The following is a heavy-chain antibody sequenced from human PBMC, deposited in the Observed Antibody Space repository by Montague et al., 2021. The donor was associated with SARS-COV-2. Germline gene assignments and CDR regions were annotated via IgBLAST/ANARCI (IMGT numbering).Heavy chain of an antibody. CDR2: ICYSGST. CDR3: ASHFVWQQLST. V-gene: IGHV4-39*07. Sequence: SETLSLTCTVSGGSISSSSYYWGWIRQPPGKGLEWIGSICYSGSTYYNPSLKSRVTISVDTSKNQFSLKLSSVTAADTAMYYCASHFVWQQLSTWGQGTLVSVSS. D-gene: IGHD6-13*01. CDR1: GGSISSSSYY. J-gene: IGHJ4*02.